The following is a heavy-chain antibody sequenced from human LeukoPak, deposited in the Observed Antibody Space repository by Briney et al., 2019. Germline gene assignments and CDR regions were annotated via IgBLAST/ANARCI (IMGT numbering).Heavy chain of an antibody. CDR3: AGGGTGYSSSDFDY. CDR1: GGSFSGYY. V-gene: IGHV4-34*01. CDR2: INHSGST. Sequence: KPSETLSLTCAVYGGSFSGYYWSWIRQPPGKGLEWIGEINHSGSTNYNPSLKSRVTISVDTSKNQFSLKLSSVTAADTAVYYCAGGGTGYSSSDFDYWGQGTLVTVSS. J-gene: IGHJ4*02. D-gene: IGHD6-13*01.